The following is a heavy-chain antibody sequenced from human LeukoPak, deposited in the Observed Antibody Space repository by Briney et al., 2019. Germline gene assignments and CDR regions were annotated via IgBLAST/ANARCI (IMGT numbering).Heavy chain of an antibody. CDR1: GFTFSSYS. V-gene: IGHV3-21*01. CDR3: AGGIVVVPAANNWFDP. D-gene: IGHD2-2*01. Sequence: GGSLRLSCAASGFTFSSYSMNWVRQAPGKGLEWGSSISSSSSYIYYADSVKGRFTISRDNAKNSLYLQMNSLRAEDTAVYYCAGGIVVVPAANNWFDPWGQGILVTVSS. J-gene: IGHJ5*02. CDR2: ISSSSSYI.